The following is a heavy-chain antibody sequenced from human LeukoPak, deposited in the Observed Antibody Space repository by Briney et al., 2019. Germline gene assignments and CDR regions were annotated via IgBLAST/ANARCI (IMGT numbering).Heavy chain of an antibody. J-gene: IGHJ5*02. V-gene: IGHV3-30*02. CDR2: IRYDGSNK. CDR3: AKDLSGGIAVDEDWFDP. CDR1: GFTFSDYY. D-gene: IGHD6-19*01. Sequence: GGSLRLSCAASGFTFSDYYMSWIRQAPGKGLEWVAFIRYDGSNKYYADSVKGRFTISRDNSKNTLYLQMNSLRAEDTAVYYCAKDLSGGIAVDEDWFDPWGQGTLVTVSS.